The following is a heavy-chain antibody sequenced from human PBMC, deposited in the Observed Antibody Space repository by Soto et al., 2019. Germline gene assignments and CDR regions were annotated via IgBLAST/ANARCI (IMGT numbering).Heavy chain of an antibody. V-gene: IGHV1-2*02. CDR1: GYTFNDYF. CDR2: INPNSGDT. D-gene: IGHD1-1*01. Sequence: ASVKVSCKTSGYTFNDYFLHWVRQAPGQGLEWMGSINPNSGDTDYAQRFQGRVTLTRDTSIRTVYMELSRLRSDDTAVYYCARSPLSTGTDYFDYSGPGTLVTVYS. CDR3: ARSPLSTGTDYFDY. J-gene: IGHJ4*02.